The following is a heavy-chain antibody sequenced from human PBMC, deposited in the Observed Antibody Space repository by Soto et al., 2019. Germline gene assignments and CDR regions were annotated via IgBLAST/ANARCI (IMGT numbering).Heavy chain of an antibody. CDR1: EGTFNSYA. J-gene: IGHJ4*02. V-gene: IGHV1-69*01. CDR2: IIPYYNTL. D-gene: IGHD6-13*01. Sequence: QAQVVQSGAEVRKPGSSVKLSCKASEGTFNSYAIAWVRQAPGQGLEWMGGIIPYYNTLNYAQKFQDRVTITADYSPNTVYMELSSLRSDDTAVYFCASGASRWYPYFFDSWAQGTLVTVSS. CDR3: ASGASRWYPYFFDS.